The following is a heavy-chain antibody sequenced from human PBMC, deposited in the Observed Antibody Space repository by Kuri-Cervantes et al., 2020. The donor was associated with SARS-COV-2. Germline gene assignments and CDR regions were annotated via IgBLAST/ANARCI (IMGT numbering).Heavy chain of an antibody. CDR1: GFTFSRYG. CDR3: VKEASSGWYGGD. D-gene: IGHD6-13*01. CDR2: IRYDGGAE. V-gene: IGHV3-30*18. J-gene: IGHJ4*02. Sequence: GESLKISCAASGFTFSRYGMLWVRQAPGKGLELVAVIRYDGGAEHYKDSVQGRFTISRDNSNNMLYLQMNSLKPEDTAVYYCVKEASSGWYGGDWGQGSLVTVSS.